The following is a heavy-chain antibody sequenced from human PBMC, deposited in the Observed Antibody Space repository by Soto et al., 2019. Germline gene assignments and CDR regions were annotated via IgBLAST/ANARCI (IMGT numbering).Heavy chain of an antibody. V-gene: IGHV3-30*03. J-gene: IGHJ4*02. CDR3: VRDPYLPAAGRLSSLHY. D-gene: IGHD2-2*01. CDR2: ISYDGSNK. CDR1: GFTFSSYG. Sequence: GGSLRLSCAASGFTFSSYGMHWVRQAPGKGLEWVAVISYDGSNKYYADSVKGRFTISRDNSNNTLYVQMNSLKAEDTAVYYCVRDPYLPAAGRLSSLHYWGPGTLVTVSS.